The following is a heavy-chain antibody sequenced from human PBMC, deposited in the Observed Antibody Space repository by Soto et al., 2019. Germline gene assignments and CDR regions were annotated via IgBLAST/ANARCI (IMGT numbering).Heavy chain of an antibody. CDR3: VGGYCSSTSCPAMVNWFDP. V-gene: IGHV5-51*01. CDR2: IFPGDSDT. CDR1: GYSFPGLW. D-gene: IGHD2-2*01. J-gene: IGHJ5*02. Sequence: GESLKISCGASGYSFPGLWIGWVRQMPGKGLEWVGIIFPGDSDTRYSPSFQGQVTISVDKSKNQFSLKLSSVTAADTAVYYCVGGYCSSTSCPAMVNWFDPWGQGTLVTVSS.